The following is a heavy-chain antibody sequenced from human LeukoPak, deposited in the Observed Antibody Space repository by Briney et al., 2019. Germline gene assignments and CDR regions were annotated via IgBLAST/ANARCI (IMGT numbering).Heavy chain of an antibody. J-gene: IGHJ4*02. CDR3: ARYPTYYGSGTYYTDY. D-gene: IGHD3-10*01. V-gene: IGHV4-59*01. CDR1: GVSISSYY. Sequence: PSETLSLTCTVSGVSISSYYWSWLGQPPGKGLDGMGYVYYSGSTKYNPSLKSRVTLSVDTSKNQFSLKLSSVTAADTAVYYCARYPTYYGSGTYYTDYWGQGTLVTVSS. CDR2: VYYSGST.